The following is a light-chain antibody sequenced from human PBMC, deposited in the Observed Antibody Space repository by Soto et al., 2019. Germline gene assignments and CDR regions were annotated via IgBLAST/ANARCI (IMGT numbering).Light chain of an antibody. V-gene: IGKV3-11*01. CDR2: DAS. Sequence: EIVLTQSPATLSLSPGERATLSCRASQSVISYLAWYQQKPGQAPRLLIYDASNRATGIPARFSGSGSGTDFTLTIRSLEPKDFAVYYCQQRSNWPWTFGQGTKVEIK. CDR1: QSVISY. CDR3: QQRSNWPWT. J-gene: IGKJ1*01.